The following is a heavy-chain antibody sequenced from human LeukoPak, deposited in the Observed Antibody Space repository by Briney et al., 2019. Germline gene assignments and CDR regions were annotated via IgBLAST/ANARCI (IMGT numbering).Heavy chain of an antibody. D-gene: IGHD4-17*01. CDR2: ILYDGSKK. V-gene: IGHV3-30-3*01. J-gene: IGHJ4*02. CDR3: ATEVTTVTDY. CDR1: GFTFSSYN. Sequence: GGSLRLSCAASGFTFSSYNMHWVRQAPGKGLEWVTFILYDGSKKYYADSVKGRFTVSRDNSKNILYLQMNSLRVEDTAVYYCATEVTTVTDYWGQGTLVTVSS.